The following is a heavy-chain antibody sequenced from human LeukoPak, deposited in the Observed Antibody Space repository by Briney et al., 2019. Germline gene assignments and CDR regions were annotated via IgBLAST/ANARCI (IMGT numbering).Heavy chain of an antibody. Sequence: GGSLRLSRAASGFTFSSYSMNWVRQAPGKGLEWVSSISSSSSYIYYADSVKGRFTISRDNAKNSLYLQMNSLRAEDTAVYYCARGRSAAAGKFDYWGQGTLVTVSS. CDR2: ISSSSSYI. CDR3: ARGRSAAAGKFDY. D-gene: IGHD6-13*01. J-gene: IGHJ4*02. CDR1: GFTFSSYS. V-gene: IGHV3-21*01.